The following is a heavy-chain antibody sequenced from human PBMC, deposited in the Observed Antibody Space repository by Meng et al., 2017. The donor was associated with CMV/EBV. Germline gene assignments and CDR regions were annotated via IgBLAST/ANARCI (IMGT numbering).Heavy chain of an antibody. CDR3: AHRSNFYGSGSRSFDY. V-gene: IGHV2-5*01. J-gene: IGHJ4*02. D-gene: IGHD3-10*01. CDR2: IYWNGDK. Sequence: SGPTLVKPTQTLTLTCTFSGFSLITSGVGVGWIRQPPGKALEWLADIYWNGDKRYRPSLESRLSITRDTSKNQVVLTMTNMDPVDTATYYCAHRSNFYGSGSRSFDYWGQGTLVTVSS. CDR1: GFSLITSGVG.